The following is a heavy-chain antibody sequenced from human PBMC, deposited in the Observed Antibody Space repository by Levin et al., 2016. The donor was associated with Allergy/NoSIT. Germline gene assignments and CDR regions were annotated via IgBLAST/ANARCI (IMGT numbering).Heavy chain of an antibody. J-gene: IGHJ5*02. Sequence: SETLSLTCAVYGGSFSGYYWSWIRQPPGKGLEWIGEINHSGSTNYNPSLKSRVTISVDTSKNQFSLKLSSVTAADTAVYYCARDGGYNSWGQGTLVTVSS. CDR2: INHSGST. CDR3: ARDGGYNS. D-gene: IGHD5-24*01. V-gene: IGHV4-34*01. CDR1: GGSFSGYY.